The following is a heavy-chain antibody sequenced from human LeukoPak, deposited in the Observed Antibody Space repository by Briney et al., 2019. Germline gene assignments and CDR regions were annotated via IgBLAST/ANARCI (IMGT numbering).Heavy chain of an antibody. D-gene: IGHD5-24*01. J-gene: IGHJ3*02. Sequence: PGGSLRLSCAASGFTFSSYSMNWVRQAPGKGLEWVSYISSSSSTIYYADSVKGRFTISRDNAKNSLYLQMNSLRAEDTAVYYCARDRDAYNYAYDIRGQRTMVTVSS. CDR3: ARDRDAYNYAYDI. CDR1: GFTFSSYS. V-gene: IGHV3-48*01. CDR2: ISSSSSTI.